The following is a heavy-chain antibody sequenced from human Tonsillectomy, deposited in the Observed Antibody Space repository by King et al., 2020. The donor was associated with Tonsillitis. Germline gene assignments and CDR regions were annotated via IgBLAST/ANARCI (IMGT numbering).Heavy chain of an antibody. J-gene: IGHJ4*01. CDR1: GGSISSGSYY. Sequence: QLQESGPGLVKPSETLSLTCTVSGGSISSGSYYWGWIRQPPGKGLEWIGTIYYSGSTYYNPSLKSRVTISIDTSKNQFSLKMSSVTAADTAVYFCARRGYGDPLFDYLGQGTLVTVSS. CDR2: IYYSGST. CDR3: ARRGYGDPLFDY. D-gene: IGHD4-17*01. V-gene: IGHV4-39*07.